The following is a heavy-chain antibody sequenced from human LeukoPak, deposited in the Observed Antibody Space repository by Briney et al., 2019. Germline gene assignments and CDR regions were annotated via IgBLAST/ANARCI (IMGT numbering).Heavy chain of an antibody. CDR1: GFTFSSYG. Sequence: GGSLRLSCAASGFTFSSYGMHWVRQAPGKGLEWVAFIRYDGSNKYYADSVKGRFTISRDNSKNTLYLQMNSLRAEDTAVYYCAKDSEIAVAAFYFDYWGQGTLVTVSS. CDR2: IRYDGSNK. V-gene: IGHV3-30*02. D-gene: IGHD6-19*01. CDR3: AKDSEIAVAAFYFDY. J-gene: IGHJ4*02.